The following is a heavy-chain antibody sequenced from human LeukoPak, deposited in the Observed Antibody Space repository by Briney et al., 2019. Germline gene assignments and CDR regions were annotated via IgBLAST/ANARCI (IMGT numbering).Heavy chain of an antibody. CDR2: INHSGST. J-gene: IGHJ4*02. CDR3: XXXXXXXXDXSGYFVFDY. D-gene: IGHD3-22*01. V-gene: IGHV4-34*01. CDR1: GGSFIGYY. Sequence: SETLSLTCAVYGGSFIGYYWSWIRQPPGKGLEWIGEINHSGSTNYNPSLKSRVTIAVDTSKNQFSLKLSSVTAADRAVYCCXXXXXXXXDXSGYFVFDYWGQGTLVTVSS.